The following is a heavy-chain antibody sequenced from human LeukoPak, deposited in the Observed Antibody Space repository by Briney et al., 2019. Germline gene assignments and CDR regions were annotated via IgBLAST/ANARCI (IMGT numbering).Heavy chain of an antibody. CDR1: GGSLSSSSCY. V-gene: IGHV4-39*01. D-gene: IGHD3-10*01. Sequence: SETLSLTCTVSGGSLSSSSCYWGWIRQSPGKGLEWIGSISYSGSAYYNPSLKSRLTISVDTSTNQFSLKLSSVTAADTAVYYCARCITMVRGIIRPPDYWGQGTLVTVSS. CDR3: ARCITMVRGIIRPPDY. CDR2: ISYSGSA. J-gene: IGHJ4*02.